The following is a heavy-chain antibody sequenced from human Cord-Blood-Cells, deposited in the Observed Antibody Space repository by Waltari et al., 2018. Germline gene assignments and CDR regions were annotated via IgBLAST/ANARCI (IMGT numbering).Heavy chain of an antibody. CDR2: INHSGST. CDR3: ARVEYGDYWYFDL. Sequence: QVQLQQWGAGLLKPSETLSLTCAVYGGSFRGYYWSWIRQPPGKGLEWIGEINHSGSTNYNPSLKSRVTISVDTSKNQFSLKLSSVTAADTAVYYCARVEYGDYWYFDLWGRGTLVTVSS. CDR1: GGSFRGYY. V-gene: IGHV4-34*01. J-gene: IGHJ2*01. D-gene: IGHD4-17*01.